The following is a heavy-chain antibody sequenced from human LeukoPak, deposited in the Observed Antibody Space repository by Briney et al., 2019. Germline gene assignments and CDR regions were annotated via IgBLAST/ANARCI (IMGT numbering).Heavy chain of an antibody. CDR3: TSSSPTSYSDY. CDR2: ISSRGST. Sequence: PGGSLRLSCAASGFSVGSNYMNWVRQAPGKGLECVSVISSRGSTYYADSVKGRFTISRHNSENTLYLQMNSLRVEDTAVYYCTSSSPTSYSDYWGQGTLVTVSS. CDR1: GFSVGSNY. V-gene: IGHV3-53*04. D-gene: IGHD6-13*01. J-gene: IGHJ4*02.